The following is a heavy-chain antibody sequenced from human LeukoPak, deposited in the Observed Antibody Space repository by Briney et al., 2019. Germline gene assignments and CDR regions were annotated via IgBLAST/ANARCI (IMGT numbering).Heavy chain of an antibody. J-gene: IGHJ3*02. CDR2: INPSGGST. Sequence: ASVKVSCKASGYTFTSYYMHWVRQAPGQGLEWMGIINPSGGSTSYAQKFQGRVTMTRDMSTSTVYMELSSLRSEDTAVYYCARQSGSYVLLLDIWGQGTMVTVSS. D-gene: IGHD1-26*01. V-gene: IGHV1-46*01. CDR3: ARQSGSYVLLLDI. CDR1: GYTFTSYY.